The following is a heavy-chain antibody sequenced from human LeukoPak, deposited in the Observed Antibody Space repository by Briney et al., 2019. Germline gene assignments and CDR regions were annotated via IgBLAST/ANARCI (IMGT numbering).Heavy chain of an antibody. D-gene: IGHD6-19*01. CDR3: ARDRGRGLSSGWYANWFDP. CDR1: GGSIGSYY. J-gene: IGHJ5*02. Sequence: SETLSLTCTVSGGSIGSYYWGWIRQPAGKGLEWIGRIYTSGSTNYNPSLKSRVTMSVDTSKNQFSLKLSSVTAADTAVYYCARDRGRGLSSGWYANWFDPWGQGTLVTVSS. V-gene: IGHV4-4*07. CDR2: IYTSGST.